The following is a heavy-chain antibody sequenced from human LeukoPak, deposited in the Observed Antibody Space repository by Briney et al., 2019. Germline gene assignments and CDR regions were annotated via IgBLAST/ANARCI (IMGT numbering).Heavy chain of an antibody. J-gene: IGHJ4*02. CDR1: GFTFSSYW. CDR3: ARVLRGYDILTGYSAIDY. Sequence: GGSLRLSCAASGFTFSSYWMSWVRQAPGKGLGWVANIKQDGSEKYYVDSVKGRFTISRDNAKNSLYLQMNSLRAEDTAVYYCARVLRGYDILTGYSAIDYWGQGTLVTVSS. CDR2: IKQDGSEK. D-gene: IGHD3-9*01. V-gene: IGHV3-7*03.